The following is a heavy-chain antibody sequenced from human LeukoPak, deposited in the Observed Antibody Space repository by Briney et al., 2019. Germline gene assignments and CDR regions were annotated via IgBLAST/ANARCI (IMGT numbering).Heavy chain of an antibody. D-gene: IGHD2-2*01. Sequence: GGSLRLSCAASGFTFSSYGMHWVRQAPSKGLEWVAVIWYGGSNKYYADSVKGRFTISRDNSKNTLYLQMNSLRAEDTAVYYCARAFYQNGMDVWGQGTTVTVSS. V-gene: IGHV3-33*01. CDR2: IWYGGSNK. CDR3: ARAFYQNGMDV. CDR1: GFTFSSYG. J-gene: IGHJ6*02.